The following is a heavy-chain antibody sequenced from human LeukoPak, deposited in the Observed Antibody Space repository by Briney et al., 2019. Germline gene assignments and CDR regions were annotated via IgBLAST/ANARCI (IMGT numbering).Heavy chain of an antibody. CDR1: GFTFSGYV. Sequence: PGGSLRLSCAASGFTFSGYVMSWVHQAPGKGLEWVSAISGSGGSTYYADSVKGRFTISRDNSKNTLYLQMNSLRAEDTAVYYCAKQGLYGWDAFDIWGQGTMVTVSS. CDR3: AKQGLYGWDAFDI. CDR2: ISGSGGST. V-gene: IGHV3-23*01. J-gene: IGHJ3*02. D-gene: IGHD3-16*01.